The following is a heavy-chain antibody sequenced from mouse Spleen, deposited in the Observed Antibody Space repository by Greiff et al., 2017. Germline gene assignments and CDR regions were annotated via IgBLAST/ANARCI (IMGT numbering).Heavy chain of an antibody. D-gene: IGHD4-1*01. CDR3: AREGTGTGTYAMDY. Sequence: VQLQQPGAELVMPGASVKLSCKASGYSFTDYNMNWVKQSNGKSLEWIGVINPNYGTTSYNQKFKGKATLTVDQSSSTAYMQLNSLTSEDSAVYYCAREGTGTGTYAMDYWGQGTSVTVSS. J-gene: IGHJ4*01. CDR1: GYSFTDYN. V-gene: IGHV1-39*01. CDR2: INPNYGTT.